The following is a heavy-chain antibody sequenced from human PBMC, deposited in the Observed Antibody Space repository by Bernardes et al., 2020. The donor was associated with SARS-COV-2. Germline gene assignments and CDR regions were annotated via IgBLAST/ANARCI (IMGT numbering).Heavy chain of an antibody. V-gene: IGHV3-9*01. CDR2: ISWHSADV. Sequence: GGSLRLSCVASGFTFSSYWMSWVRQAPGKGLEWVSGISWHSADVSYADSVKGRFTISRDNTKKSLYLQMNNLRTEDTALYYCAKSLGGAFDFWGQGRLVTVSS. CDR1: GFTFSSYW. D-gene: IGHD3-16*01. CDR3: AKSLGGAFDF. J-gene: IGHJ3*01.